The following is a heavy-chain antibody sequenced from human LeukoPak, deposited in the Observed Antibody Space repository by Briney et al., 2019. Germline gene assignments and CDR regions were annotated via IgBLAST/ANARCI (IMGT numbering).Heavy chain of an antibody. CDR2: ISYDGSNQ. V-gene: IGHV3-30-3*01. Sequence: GGSLRLSCAASGFTFSSCAMHWVRQAPGKGLEWVAIISYDGSNQYYADSVKGRFTISRDNSRNTLYLQMNSLRADDTALYYCATELAAGGPQDYWGQGTLVTVSS. D-gene: IGHD6-13*01. CDR1: GFTFSSCA. CDR3: ATELAAGGPQDY. J-gene: IGHJ4*02.